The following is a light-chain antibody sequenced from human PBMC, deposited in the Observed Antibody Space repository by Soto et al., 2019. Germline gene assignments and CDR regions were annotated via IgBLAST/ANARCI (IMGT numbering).Light chain of an antibody. J-gene: IGLJ2*01. CDR3: QSYDSSLVV. CDR1: SSNIGAGYD. Sequence: QLVLTQPPSVSGAPGQRVTISCTGSSSNIGAGYDVHWYQQLPGTAPKLLIYGNSNRPSGVPDRFSGSKSGTSASLAITGLQAEDEADYYCQSYDSSLVVFGGGTTLTVL. V-gene: IGLV1-40*01. CDR2: GNS.